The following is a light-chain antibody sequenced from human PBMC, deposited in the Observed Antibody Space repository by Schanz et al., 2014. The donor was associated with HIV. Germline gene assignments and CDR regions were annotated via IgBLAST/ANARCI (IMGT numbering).Light chain of an antibody. CDR3: SSYTTGSTVV. V-gene: IGLV2-18*02. CDR1: STDVGSYDY. CDR2: NVN. J-gene: IGLJ2*01. Sequence: QSALTQPPSVSGSPGQSVTISCTGTSTDVGSYDYVSWYQQHPGTVPKPMIYNVNSQPSRVPDRFSGSKSGNTASMAISGLQADDEAEYFCSSYTTGSTVVFGGGTKLTVL.